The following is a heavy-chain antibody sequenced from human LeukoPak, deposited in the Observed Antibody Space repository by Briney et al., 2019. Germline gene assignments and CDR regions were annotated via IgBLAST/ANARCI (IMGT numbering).Heavy chain of an antibody. V-gene: IGHV1-18*01. CDR1: GYTFTSYG. D-gene: IGHD6-13*01. CDR2: ISAYNGNT. CDR3: ARVRSSWPRYYYYYYMDV. J-gene: IGHJ6*03. Sequence: GASVKVSCKASGYTFTSYGISWVRQAPGQGLEWRGWISAYNGNTNYAQKLQGRVTMTTDTSTSTAYMELRSLRSDDTAVYYCARVRSSWPRYYYYYYMDVWGKGTTVTVSS.